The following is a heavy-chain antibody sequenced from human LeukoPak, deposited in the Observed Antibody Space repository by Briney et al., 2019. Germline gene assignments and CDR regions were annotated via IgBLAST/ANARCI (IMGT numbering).Heavy chain of an antibody. J-gene: IGHJ4*02. CDR2: IKSKTDGGTT. V-gene: IGHV3-15*01. CDR3: TTHRAQRAIAVAGFDY. Sequence: GGSLRLSCVASGFTFSNAWMSWVRQAPGKGLEWVGRIKSKTDGGTTDYAAPVKGRFTISRDDSKNTLYLQMNSLKTEDTAVYYCTTHRAQRAIAVAGFDYWGQGTLVTVSS. D-gene: IGHD6-19*01. CDR1: GFTFSNAW.